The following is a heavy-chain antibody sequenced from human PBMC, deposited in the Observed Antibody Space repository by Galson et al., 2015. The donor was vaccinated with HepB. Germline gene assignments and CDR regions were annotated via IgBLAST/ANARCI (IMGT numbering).Heavy chain of an antibody. J-gene: IGHJ6*02. CDR1: GGTFSSYA. Sequence: SVKVSCKASGGTFSSYAISWVRQAPGQGLEWMGRIIPILGRANYAQKFQGRVTMTADKSTSTAYMEVTSLRSEDTAVYYCARGVPVTTAGTDFYYGLDVWGQGTTVTVSS. D-gene: IGHD1/OR15-1a*01. V-gene: IGHV1-69*04. CDR3: ARGVPVTTAGTDFYYGLDV. CDR2: IIPILGRA.